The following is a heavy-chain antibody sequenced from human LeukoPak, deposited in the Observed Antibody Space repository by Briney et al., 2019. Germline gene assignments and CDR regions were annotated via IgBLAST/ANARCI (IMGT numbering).Heavy chain of an antibody. V-gene: IGHV3-7*01. Sequence: PGGSLRLSCAASGFTFSDCWMSWVRQTPGKGLEWVANIKDDGSEKYYVDSVKGRFTISRDNAKNSLYLQMNSLRVEDTAVYYCARDISAAGHYYHYYTMDVWGQGTTVTVSS. D-gene: IGHD2/OR15-2a*01. J-gene: IGHJ6*02. CDR1: GFTFSDCW. CDR3: ARDISAAGHYYHYYTMDV. CDR2: IKDDGSEK.